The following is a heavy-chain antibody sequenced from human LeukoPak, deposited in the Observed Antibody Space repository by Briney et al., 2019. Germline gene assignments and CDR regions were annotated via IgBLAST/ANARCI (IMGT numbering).Heavy chain of an antibody. Sequence: GGSLRLSCATSGFTFSDYWMAWVRQAPGKGLEWVDNIKQDGSHSYYVDSVRGRFTISRDSAKSSLFLQMNSLRVEDTAVYYCANLWEMGYWGQGTLVTVSS. CDR1: GFTFSDYW. D-gene: IGHD5-24*01. V-gene: IGHV3-7*01. J-gene: IGHJ4*02. CDR2: IKQDGSHS. CDR3: ANLWEMGY.